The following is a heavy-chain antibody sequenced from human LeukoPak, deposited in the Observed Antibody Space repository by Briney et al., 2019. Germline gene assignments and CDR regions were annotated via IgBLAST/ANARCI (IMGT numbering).Heavy chain of an antibody. D-gene: IGHD3-10*01. J-gene: IGHJ6*02. CDR3: AREDGSGTDRQHYYGMDV. Sequence: GGSLRLSCAASGFTVSSNYMSWVRQAPGKGLEWVANINKDGTENYYMDSVRGRFTISRDNAQSSLFLQMNSLRAEDTAVYYCAREDGSGTDRQHYYGMDVWGQGTTVTVSS. CDR1: GFTVSSNY. CDR2: INKDGTEN. V-gene: IGHV3-7*01.